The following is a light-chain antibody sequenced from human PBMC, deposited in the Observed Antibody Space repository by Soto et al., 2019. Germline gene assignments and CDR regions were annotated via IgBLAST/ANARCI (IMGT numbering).Light chain of an antibody. J-gene: IGLJ2*01. CDR2: DVN. CDR1: SSDVGAYNF. CDR3: TSSTTSTTMI. V-gene: IGLV2-14*03. Sequence: QSALTQPASASGSPGQSITISCTGTSSDVGAYNFVSWYQQHPGKAPKLMLYDVNNRPSGVSNRFSGSKSGNTASLTISGLQAEDEADYYCTSSTTSTTMIFGGGTKLTVL.